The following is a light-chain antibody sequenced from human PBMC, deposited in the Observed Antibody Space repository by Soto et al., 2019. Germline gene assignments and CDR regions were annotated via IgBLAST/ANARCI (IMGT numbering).Light chain of an antibody. CDR1: SSDVGGYDY. Sequence: QSVLTQPPSASGSPGQSVGISCTGTSSDVGGYDYVSWYQQHPGKAPKLIIYDNSQRPSGVPDRFSGSKSGTSASLAISGLQSEDEADYYCSAWDASLNGYVFGNGTKVTVL. V-gene: IGLV2-8*01. J-gene: IGLJ1*01. CDR3: SAWDASLNGYV. CDR2: DNS.